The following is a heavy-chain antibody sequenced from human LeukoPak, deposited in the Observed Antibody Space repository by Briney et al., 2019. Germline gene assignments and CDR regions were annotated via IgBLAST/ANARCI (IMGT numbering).Heavy chain of an antibody. V-gene: IGHV3-53*01. CDR2: IYSGGST. J-gene: IGHJ3*02. CDR3: ARKSAMDPSFDAFDI. D-gene: IGHD5-18*01. Sequence: PGGSLRLSCAASGFTVSSNYMSWVRQAPGKGLEWVSVIYSGGSTYYADSVKGRFTISRDNSKNTLYLQMNSLRAEDTAVYYCARKSAMDPSFDAFDIWGQGTMVTVSS. CDR1: GFTVSSNY.